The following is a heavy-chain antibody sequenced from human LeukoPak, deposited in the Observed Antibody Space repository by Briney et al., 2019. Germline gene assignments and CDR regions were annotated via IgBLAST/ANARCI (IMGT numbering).Heavy chain of an antibody. V-gene: IGHV4-59*08. J-gene: IGHJ4*02. CDR3: ARHYPPDYTFDY. Sequence: RPSETLSLTCTVSGGSISSYYWSWIRQPPGKRLEWIGYIYSSGSTNYNPSLKSRVTMSVDTSKNQFSLRLSSVTAADTAVYYCARHYPPDYTFDYWGQGTLVTVSS. CDR2: IYSSGST. D-gene: IGHD4-11*01. CDR1: GGSISSYY.